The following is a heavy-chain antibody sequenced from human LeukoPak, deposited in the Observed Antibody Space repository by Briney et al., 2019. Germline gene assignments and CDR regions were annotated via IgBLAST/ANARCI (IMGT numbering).Heavy chain of an antibody. V-gene: IGHV1-3*01. CDR3: ASIYSSGYTYYYYGMDV. J-gene: IGHJ6*02. CDR1: GYTFTSYA. Sequence: ASVKVSCKASGYTFTSYAMHWVRRAPGQRLEWMGWINAGNGNTKYSQKFQGRVTITRDTSASTAYMELSSLRSEDTAVYYCASIYSSGYTYYYYGMDVWGQGTKVTVSS. CDR2: INAGNGNT. D-gene: IGHD3-22*01.